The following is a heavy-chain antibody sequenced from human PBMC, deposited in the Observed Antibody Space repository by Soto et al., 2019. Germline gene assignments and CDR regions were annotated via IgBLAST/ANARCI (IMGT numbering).Heavy chain of an antibody. CDR3: AKADSSAPIDY. Sequence: PXGSLLLSFAASGFTFSSYAMSWVRQAPGKGLEWVSAISGSGGSTYYADSVKGRFTISRDNSKNTLYLQMNSLRAEDTAVYYCAKADSSAPIDYWGQGTLVTVSS. V-gene: IGHV3-23*01. CDR2: ISGSGGST. CDR1: GFTFSSYA. J-gene: IGHJ4*02. D-gene: IGHD3-22*01.